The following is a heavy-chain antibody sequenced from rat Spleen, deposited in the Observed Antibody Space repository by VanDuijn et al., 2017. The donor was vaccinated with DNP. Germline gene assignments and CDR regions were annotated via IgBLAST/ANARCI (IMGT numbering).Heavy chain of an antibody. D-gene: IGHD1-7*01. CDR1: GFTFSDYY. J-gene: IGHJ3*01. CDR2: ITTSGDST. Sequence: EVQLVESGGGLVQPGRSLRLSCAASGFTFSDYYMAWVRQAPKKGLEWVASITTSGDSTSSPDSVKGRFTISRDNARSTLYLQMDSLRSEDTATYYCATSSYYGYDYGFAYWGQGTLVTVSS. CDR3: ATSSYYGYDYGFAY. V-gene: IGHV5-25*01.